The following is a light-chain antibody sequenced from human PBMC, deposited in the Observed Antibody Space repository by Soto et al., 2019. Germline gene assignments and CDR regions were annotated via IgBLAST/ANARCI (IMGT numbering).Light chain of an antibody. Sequence: IVLTQSPGTLSLSPGETATLSCRASESLSPHSIAWYQQKPGQAPRLLIYGPSGRATGIPARFSGSGSGTEFTLTISSLQSEDFAVYYCHQYNNWPPWTFGPGTKVDI. CDR3: HQYNNWPPWT. CDR2: GPS. CDR1: ESLSPH. J-gene: IGKJ1*01. V-gene: IGKV3D-15*01.